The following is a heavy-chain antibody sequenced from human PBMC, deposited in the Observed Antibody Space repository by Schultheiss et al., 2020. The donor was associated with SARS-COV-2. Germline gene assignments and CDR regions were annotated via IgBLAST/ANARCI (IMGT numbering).Heavy chain of an antibody. CDR2: ISWNSGSI. Sequence: GGSLRLSCAASGFTFSDYYMTWIRQAPGKGLEWVSGISWNSGSIGYADSVKGRFTISRDNAKNSLYLQMNSLRAEDTAVYYCARGLGIAVAGADYWGQGTPVTVSS. CDR3: ARGLGIAVAGADY. J-gene: IGHJ4*02. D-gene: IGHD6-19*01. V-gene: IGHV3-11*04. CDR1: GFTFSDYY.